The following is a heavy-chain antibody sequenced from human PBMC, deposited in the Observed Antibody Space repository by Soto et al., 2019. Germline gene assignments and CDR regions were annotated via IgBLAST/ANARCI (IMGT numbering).Heavy chain of an antibody. V-gene: IGHV1-18*04. CDR1: GYKFTTYG. D-gene: IGHD7-27*01. J-gene: IGHJ6*02. CDR2: ISTYNGNT. Sequence: QVQLLQSGAEVKKPGASVKVSCKASGYKFTTYGITWVRQAPGQGLELLGGISTYNGNTDYAQNLQDRVTMTTETSTSTAYLEVRSLTSDDTAVYFCARGLGTNGLDVWGQGTTVTVSS. CDR3: ARGLGTNGLDV.